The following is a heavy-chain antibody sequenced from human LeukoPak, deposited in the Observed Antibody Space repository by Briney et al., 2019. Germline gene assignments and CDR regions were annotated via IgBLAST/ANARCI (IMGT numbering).Heavy chain of an antibody. Sequence: ASVKVSCKASGGTFSSYAISWARQAPGQGLEWMGGIIPIFGTANYAQKFQGRVTITADESTSTAYMELSSLRSEDTAVYYCARGGDSSGYYYGGAFDIWGQGTMVTVSS. V-gene: IGHV1-69*13. D-gene: IGHD3-22*01. CDR2: IIPIFGTA. CDR3: ARGGDSSGYYYGGAFDI. CDR1: GGTFSSYA. J-gene: IGHJ3*02.